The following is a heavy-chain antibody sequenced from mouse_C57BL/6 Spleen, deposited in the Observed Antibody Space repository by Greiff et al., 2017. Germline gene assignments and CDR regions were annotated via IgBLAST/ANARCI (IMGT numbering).Heavy chain of an antibody. J-gene: IGHJ1*03. Sequence: EVQLVESEGGLVQPGSSMKLSCTASGFTFSDYYMAWVRQVPEKGLEWVANINYDGSSTYYLDSLKSRFIISRDNAKNILYLQMSSLKAEDTATYYGAREGGGYHWYFDVWGTGTTVTVSS. CDR2: INYDGSST. D-gene: IGHD2-2*01. V-gene: IGHV5-16*01. CDR1: GFTFSDYY. CDR3: AREGGGYHWYFDV.